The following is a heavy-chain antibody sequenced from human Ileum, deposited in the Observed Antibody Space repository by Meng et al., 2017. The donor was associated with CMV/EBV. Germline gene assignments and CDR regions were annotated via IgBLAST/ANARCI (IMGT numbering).Heavy chain of an antibody. CDR2: IYPGDSDT. J-gene: IGHJ4*02. CDR3: ARHGPRDYGDYGVPDY. D-gene: IGHD4-17*01. Sequence: GGSLRLSCKGSGYSFTSYWIGWVRQMPGKGLEWMGIIYPGDSDTRYSPSFQGQVTISADKSISTAYLQWSSLKASDTAMYYCARHGPRDYGDYGVPDYWGQGKRVT. CDR1: GYSFTSYW. V-gene: IGHV5-51*01.